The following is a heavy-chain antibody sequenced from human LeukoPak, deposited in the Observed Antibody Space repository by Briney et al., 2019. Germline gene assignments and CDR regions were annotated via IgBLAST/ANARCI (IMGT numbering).Heavy chain of an antibody. CDR2: IWYDGSNK. CDR1: GFTFSSYG. D-gene: IGHD3-22*01. J-gene: IGHJ4*02. CDR3: AREYDSSGYYYPPRGQFDY. Sequence: GRSLRLSCAASGFTFSSYGMHRVRQAPGKGLEWVAVIWYDGSNKYYADSVKGRFTISRDNSKNTLYLQMNSLRAEDTAVYYCAREYDSSGYYYPPRGQFDYWGQGTLVTVSS. V-gene: IGHV3-33*01.